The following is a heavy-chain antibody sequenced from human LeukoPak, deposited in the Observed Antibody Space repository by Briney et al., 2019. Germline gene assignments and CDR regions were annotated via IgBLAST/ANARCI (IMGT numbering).Heavy chain of an antibody. J-gene: IGHJ5*02. D-gene: IGHD2-15*01. Sequence: GGSLRLSCAASGFTFSSYWMSWVRQAPGKGLEWVANIKQDGSEKYYVDSVKGRFTISRDNAKNSLYLQMNSLRAEDTAVYYCAKDRIVVVVAATSYWFDPWGQGTLVTVSS. CDR1: GFTFSSYW. V-gene: IGHV3-7*03. CDR3: AKDRIVVVVAATSYWFDP. CDR2: IKQDGSEK.